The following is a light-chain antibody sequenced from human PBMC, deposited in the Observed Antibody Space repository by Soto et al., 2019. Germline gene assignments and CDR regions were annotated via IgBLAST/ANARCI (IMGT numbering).Light chain of an antibody. CDR3: KSRTTRNTLV. CDR2: EVT. CDR1: SSDVGGYNY. V-gene: IGLV2-14*01. J-gene: IGLJ3*02. Sequence: QSALTQPASVSGPPGQSITIFCTGTSSDVGGYNYVSWYQQHPGKAPKLIIYEVTHRPSGVSSRFYGSRSGNTASLTISGLQAEDEADYYCKSRTTRNTLVFGGGTKLTVL.